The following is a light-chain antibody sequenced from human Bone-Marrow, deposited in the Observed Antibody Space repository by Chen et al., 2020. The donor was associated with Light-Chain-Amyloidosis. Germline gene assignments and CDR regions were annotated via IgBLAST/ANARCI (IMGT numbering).Light chain of an antibody. J-gene: IGLJ2*01. Sequence: QPVLTQPPSSSASPGESARLTCTLPSDINVGSYNIYWYQQKPGSPPRYLLYYYSDSDKGQGSGVPSRVSGAKDASAKSGILLISGLQYEDEADDDCMMWPSNAWGVVFGGGTKLTVL. CDR3: MMWPSNAWGVV. V-gene: IGLV5-37*01. CDR2: YYSDSDK. CDR1: SDINVGSYN.